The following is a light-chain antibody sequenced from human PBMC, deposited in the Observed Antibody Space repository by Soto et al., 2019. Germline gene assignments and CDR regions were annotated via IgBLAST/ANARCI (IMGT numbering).Light chain of an antibody. Sequence: DIQMTRSPSSLSASVGDRVTITCRASQSISSYLNWYQQKPGKAPKLLIYAASSLQSGVPSRFXGSGSGTDFTLTISSLQPEDFATYYCQQSYSTPPWTFGQGTKVEIK. CDR2: AAS. CDR1: QSISSY. J-gene: IGKJ1*01. V-gene: IGKV1-39*01. CDR3: QQSYSTPPWT.